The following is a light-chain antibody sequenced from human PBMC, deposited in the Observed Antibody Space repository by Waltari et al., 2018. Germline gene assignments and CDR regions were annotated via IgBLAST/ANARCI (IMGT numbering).Light chain of an antibody. CDR1: QSVSSSY. J-gene: IGKJ2*01. Sequence: EVVLTKSPGTLSLSPGERAPLSCRASQSVSSSYLAWYRQKPGQAPRLLIYGAFNRAAGLPDRFSGSGSGTDFTLTINRLEPEDFAVYYCQHYGSTQYTFGQGTKLEI. CDR3: QHYGSTQYT. V-gene: IGKV3-20*01. CDR2: GAF.